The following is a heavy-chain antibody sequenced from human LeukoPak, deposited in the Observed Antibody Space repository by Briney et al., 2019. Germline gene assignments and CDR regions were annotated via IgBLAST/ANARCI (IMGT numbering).Heavy chain of an antibody. CDR1: GFTFSSYW. D-gene: IGHD6-19*01. CDR3: ARDRGQWLVSNYYYYGIDV. Sequence: GGSLRLSCAASGFTFSSYWMSWVRQAPGKGLEWVANIKQDGSEKYYVDSVKGRFTISRDNAKNSLYLQMNSLRAEDTAAYYCARDRGQWLVSNYYYYGIDVWGQGTTVTVSS. CDR2: IKQDGSEK. J-gene: IGHJ6*02. V-gene: IGHV3-7*01.